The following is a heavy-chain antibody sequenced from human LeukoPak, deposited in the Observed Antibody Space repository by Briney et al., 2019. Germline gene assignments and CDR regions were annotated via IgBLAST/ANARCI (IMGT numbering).Heavy chain of an antibody. D-gene: IGHD6-19*01. Sequence: GGSLRLSCATSGFTFSSYAMSWVRQAPGKGLEWVSAISGSGGSTYYADSVKGRFTISRDNSKSTLYMQMNSLRAEDTAVYYCAKVPSYSSGWSNWFDPWGQGTLVTVSS. V-gene: IGHV3-23*01. CDR3: AKVPSYSSGWSNWFDP. CDR2: ISGSGGST. CDR1: GFTFSSYA. J-gene: IGHJ5*02.